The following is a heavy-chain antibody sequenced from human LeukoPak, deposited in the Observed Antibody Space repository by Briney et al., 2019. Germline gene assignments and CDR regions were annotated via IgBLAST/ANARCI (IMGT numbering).Heavy chain of an antibody. J-gene: IGHJ6*02. V-gene: IGHV1-2*02. CDR3: ARDGVVVPAEGMDV. CDR1: GYTFTGYY. D-gene: IGHD2-2*01. CDR2: INPNSGGT. Sequence: GSSVKVCCKASGYTFTGYYMHWVRQGPGQGLEWKGWINPNSGGTNYAQKFQGRVTMTRDTSISTAYMELSRLRSDDTAVYYCARDGVVVPAEGMDVWGQGTTVTVSS.